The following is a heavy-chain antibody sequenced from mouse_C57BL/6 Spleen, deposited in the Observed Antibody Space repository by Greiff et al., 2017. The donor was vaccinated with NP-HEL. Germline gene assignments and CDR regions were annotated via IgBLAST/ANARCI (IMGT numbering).Heavy chain of an antibody. J-gene: IGHJ2*01. V-gene: IGHV3-6*01. D-gene: IGHD1-1*01. Sequence: VQLKESGPGLVKPSQSLSLTCSVTGYSITSGYYWNWIRQFPGNKLEWMGYISYDGSNNYNPSLKNRISITRDTSKNQFFLKLNSVTTEDTATYYCAREYGYGSSYEGFDYWGQGTTLTVSS. CDR1: GYSITSGYY. CDR2: ISYDGSN. CDR3: AREYGYGSSYEGFDY.